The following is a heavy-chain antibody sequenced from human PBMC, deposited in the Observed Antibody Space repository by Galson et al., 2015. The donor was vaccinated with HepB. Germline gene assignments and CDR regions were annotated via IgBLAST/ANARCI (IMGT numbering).Heavy chain of an antibody. D-gene: IGHD3-10*01. CDR3: AREGGSPGSGRPPGWFDP. V-gene: IGHV1-46*04. CDR1: GYTFTSYY. Sequence: SVKVSCKASGYTFTSYYMHWVRQAPGQGLEWMGIINPSGGSTSYAQKLQGRVTMTRDTSTSTVYMELSSLRSEDTAVYYCAREGGSPGSGRPPGWFDPWGQGTLVTVSS. J-gene: IGHJ5*02. CDR2: INPSGGST.